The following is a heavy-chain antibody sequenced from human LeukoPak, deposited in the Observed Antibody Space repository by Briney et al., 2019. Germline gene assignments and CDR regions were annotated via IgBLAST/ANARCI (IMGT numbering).Heavy chain of an antibody. D-gene: IGHD6-6*01. CDR1: GGSISSYY. CDR3: ARDQPSIAARPGVGYYYMDV. Sequence: SETLSLTCTVSGGSISSYYWSWTRQPAGKGLEWIGRIYTSGSTNYNPSLKSRVTMSVDTSKNQFSLKLSSVTAADTAVYYCARDQPSIAARPGVGYYYMDVWGKGTTVTVSS. CDR2: IYTSGST. J-gene: IGHJ6*03. V-gene: IGHV4-4*07.